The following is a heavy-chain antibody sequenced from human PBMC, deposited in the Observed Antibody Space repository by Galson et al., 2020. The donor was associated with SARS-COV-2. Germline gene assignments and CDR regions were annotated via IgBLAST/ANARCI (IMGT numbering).Heavy chain of an antibody. V-gene: IGHV5-51*01. CDR3: ERHRLYGGNSFDAFDI. CDR2: IYPGDSDT. Sequence: GESLKISCNGSGYSFTIYWIGWVRHMPGKGLERMGIIYPGDSDTIYSPSFQGQVTISADKSISTAYLQWSSLKASDTAMYYCERHRLYGGNSFDAFDIWGQGTMVTVSS. D-gene: IGHD2-21*02. CDR1: GYSFTIYW. J-gene: IGHJ3*02.